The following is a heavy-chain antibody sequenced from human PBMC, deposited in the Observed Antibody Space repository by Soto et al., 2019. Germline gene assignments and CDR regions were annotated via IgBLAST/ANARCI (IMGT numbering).Heavy chain of an antibody. CDR1: GYSFSDYS. D-gene: IGHD3-3*01. CDR2: INPTTGGT. V-gene: IGHV1-2*04. Sequence: GASVKVSCKASGYSFSDYSIHCVLRSPLQWLDGMGWINPTTGGTNYAQKFQGWVTMTRDTSIRTAYMELSRLRSDDTAVYHCAREISRVTDWSAYYIGHYYYTMDVWGQGTTVTVS. J-gene: IGHJ6*02. CDR3: AREISRVTDWSAYYIGHYYYTMDV.